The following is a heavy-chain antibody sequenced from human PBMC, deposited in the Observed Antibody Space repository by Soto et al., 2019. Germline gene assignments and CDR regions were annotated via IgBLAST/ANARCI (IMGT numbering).Heavy chain of an antibody. CDR1: GFSLSTSGMC. CDR3: ARGGGEYYDFWSGYYSWWFDP. V-gene: IGHV2-70*01. J-gene: IGHJ5*02. CDR2: IDWDDDK. Sequence: SGRTLVNPRQTLTLTCTFSGFSLSTSGMCVSWIRQPPGKALELLALIDWDDDKYYSTSLKTRLTISKDTSKNQVVLTMTNMDPVDTATYYCARGGGEYYDFWSGYYSWWFDPWGQGTLVTVSS. D-gene: IGHD3-3*01.